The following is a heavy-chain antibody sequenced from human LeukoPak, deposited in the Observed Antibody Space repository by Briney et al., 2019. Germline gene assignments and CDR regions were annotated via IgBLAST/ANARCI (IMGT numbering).Heavy chain of an antibody. D-gene: IGHD2-8*01. CDR2: INPNSGGT. CDR3: ARDGGRYCTNGVCYPTGGYYYYYYMDV. J-gene: IGHJ6*03. Sequence: GASVKVSCKASGYTFTGYYMHWVRQAPGQELEWMGWINPNSGGTNYAQKFQGRVTMTRDTSISTAYMELSRLRSDDTAVYYCARDGGRYCTNGVCYPTGGYYYYYYMDVWGKGTTVTVSS. V-gene: IGHV1-2*02. CDR1: GYTFTGYY.